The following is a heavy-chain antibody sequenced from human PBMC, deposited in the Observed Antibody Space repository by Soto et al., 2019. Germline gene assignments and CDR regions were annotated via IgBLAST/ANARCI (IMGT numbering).Heavy chain of an antibody. CDR3: AHRVLRTVFGLVTTTAIYFDF. CDR1: GFSLTTSGVG. J-gene: IGHJ4*02. CDR2: IYWDDDK. D-gene: IGHD3-3*01. V-gene: IGHV2-5*02. Sequence: QITLNESGPTPVKPRQTLTLTCTFSGFSLTTSGVGVGWIRQSPGKAPEWLALIYWDDDKRYSPSLKSRLTITKATSKTQAVLTMADLDPADTATYYCAHRVLRTVFGLVTTTAIYFDFWGQGTPVAVSS.